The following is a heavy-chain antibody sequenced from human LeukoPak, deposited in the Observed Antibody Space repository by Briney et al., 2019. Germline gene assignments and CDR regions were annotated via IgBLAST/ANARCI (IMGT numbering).Heavy chain of an antibody. CDR3: ARRSWGVYYFDY. CDR1: GGSISSYY. V-gene: IGHV4-4*09. Sequence: SESLSLTCTVSGGSISSYYWSWIRQPPGKGLEWIGYIYTSGSTNYNPSLKSRVTISVDTSKNQFSLKLSSVTAADTAVYYCARRSWGVYYFDYWGQGTLVTVSS. J-gene: IGHJ4*02. CDR2: IYTSGST. D-gene: IGHD3-10*01.